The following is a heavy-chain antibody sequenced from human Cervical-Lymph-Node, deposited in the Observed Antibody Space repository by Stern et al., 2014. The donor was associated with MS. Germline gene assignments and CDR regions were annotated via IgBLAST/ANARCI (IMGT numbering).Heavy chain of an antibody. CDR3: VRDPITMVRGVIY. D-gene: IGHD3-10*01. J-gene: IGHJ4*02. V-gene: IGHV3-21*01. CDR2: ISSSSSHI. CDR1: GFTFSSHS. Sequence: EVQLAESGGGLVKPGGSLRLSCAASGFTFSSHSMNWVRQAPGKGLELVSSISSSSSHIYYTDSVKGQFTISRDNAKNSLYLQMNSLRAEDTAVYYCVRDPITMVRGVIYWGQGTLVTVSS.